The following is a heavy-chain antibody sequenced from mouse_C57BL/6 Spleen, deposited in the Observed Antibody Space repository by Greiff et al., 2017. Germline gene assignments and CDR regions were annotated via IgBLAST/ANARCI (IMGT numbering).Heavy chain of an antibody. CDR3: ARSLTTVVATDY. V-gene: IGHV14-2*01. J-gene: IGHJ2*01. D-gene: IGHD1-1*01. CDR2: IDPEDGET. CDR1: GFNFKDYY. Sequence: VQLKQSGAELVKPGASVKLSCTASGFNFKDYYMHWVKQRPEQGLEWIGRIDPEDGETKYAPKFQGKATITADTSSNTAYLQLSSLTSEDTAVYYCARSLTTVVATDYWGQGTTLTVSS.